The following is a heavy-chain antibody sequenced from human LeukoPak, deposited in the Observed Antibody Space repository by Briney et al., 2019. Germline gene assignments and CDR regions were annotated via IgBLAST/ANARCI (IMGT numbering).Heavy chain of an antibody. CDR3: ARGIRRLWYRTFDY. Sequence: GASVKVSCKASGYTFSSYDINWVRQATGQGLEWMGWMNPNSGNTGYAQKFQGRVTMTRNTSISTAYMELSSLRSEDTAVYYCARGIRRLWYRTFDYWGQGTLVTVSS. CDR2: MNPNSGNT. J-gene: IGHJ4*02. CDR1: GYTFSSYD. V-gene: IGHV1-8*01. D-gene: IGHD5-18*01.